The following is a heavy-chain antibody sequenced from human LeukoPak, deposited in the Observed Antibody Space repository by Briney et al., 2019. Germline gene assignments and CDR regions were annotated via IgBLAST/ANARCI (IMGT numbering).Heavy chain of an antibody. D-gene: IGHD1-26*01. Sequence: SETLSLTCTVFGGSISSGDYYWSWIRQPPGKGLEWIGYIYYSGSTYYNPSLKSRVTISVDTSKNQSSLKLSSVTSADTAVYYCARDGWRGSYYFDYWGQGTLVTVSS. CDR2: IYYSGST. CDR1: GGSISSGDYY. J-gene: IGHJ4*02. CDR3: ARDGWRGSYYFDY. V-gene: IGHV4-30-4*08.